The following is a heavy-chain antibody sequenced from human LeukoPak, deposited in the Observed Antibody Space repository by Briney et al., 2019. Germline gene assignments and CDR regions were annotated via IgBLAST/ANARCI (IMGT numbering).Heavy chain of an antibody. CDR1: GFTFSSYS. J-gene: IGHJ4*02. CDR2: ISSSSSYI. V-gene: IGHV3-21*01. Sequence: GGSLRLSCAASGFTFSSYSMNWVRQAPGKGLEWVSSISSSSSYIYYADSVKGRFTISRDNAKNSLYPQMNSLRAEDTAVYYCARDRLYYYDSSGYLGTFDYWGQGTLVTVSS. D-gene: IGHD3-22*01. CDR3: ARDRLYYYDSSGYLGTFDY.